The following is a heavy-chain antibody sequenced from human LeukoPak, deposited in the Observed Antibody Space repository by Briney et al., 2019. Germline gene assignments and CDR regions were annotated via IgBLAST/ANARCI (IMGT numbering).Heavy chain of an antibody. Sequence: PSETLSLTCAVSGASLDSGDYYWGWIRQSPGRGLECIASIHYSGNTYYDPSLKSRVTLSVDTSKNQFSLSLTSVTSADTAIYYCASHKIQRSLGGVPDWFDPWGQGTLVTVSS. J-gene: IGHJ5*02. V-gene: IGHV4-39*07. CDR1: GASLDSGDYY. CDR3: ASHKIQRSLGGVPDWFDP. CDR2: IHYSGNT. D-gene: IGHD3-3*01.